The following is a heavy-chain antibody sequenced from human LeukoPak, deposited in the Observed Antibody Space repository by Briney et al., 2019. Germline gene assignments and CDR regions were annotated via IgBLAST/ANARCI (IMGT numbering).Heavy chain of an antibody. D-gene: IGHD1-1*01. CDR3: ARGVPEPNAGHAFDI. Sequence: GGSLRLSCAASGFTVSSNYMSWVRQAPGKGLEWVSVIYSGGSTYYADSVKGRFTISRDNSKNTLYLQMNSLRAEDTAVYYCARGVPEPNAGHAFDIWGQGTMVTVSS. V-gene: IGHV3-53*01. CDR2: IYSGGST. CDR1: GFTVSSNY. J-gene: IGHJ3*02.